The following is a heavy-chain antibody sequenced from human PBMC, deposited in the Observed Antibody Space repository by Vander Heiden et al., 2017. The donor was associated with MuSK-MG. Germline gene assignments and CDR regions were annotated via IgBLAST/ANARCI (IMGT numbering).Heavy chain of an antibody. Sequence: QITLKESGPTLVKPTQTLTLTCSFSGFSLSTSGVGVVWIRQPPGKALEWLAVIYWDDDKRYSPFLKNRLTITKDTSKNQVVLTMTNMDPVDTATYYCARRSVVQGIIVFDPWGQGTLVTVS. CDR3: ARRSVVQGIIVFDP. J-gene: IGHJ5*02. CDR2: IYWDDDK. D-gene: IGHD3-10*01. CDR1: GFSLSTSGVG. V-gene: IGHV2-5*02.